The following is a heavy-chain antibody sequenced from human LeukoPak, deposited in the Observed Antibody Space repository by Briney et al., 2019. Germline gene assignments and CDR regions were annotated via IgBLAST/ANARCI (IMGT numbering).Heavy chain of an antibody. CDR2: MNPNSDNT. Sequence: ASVKVSCKASGYTFTSYDINWVRQATGQGLEWMGWMNPNSDNTGYAQKFQGRVTITRNTSISTAYMELSSLRSEDTAVYYCARGSCSSTSCHTNYYYYYMDVWGKGTTVTVSS. CDR3: ARGSCSSTSCHTNYYYYYMDV. V-gene: IGHV1-8*03. CDR1: GYTFTSYD. J-gene: IGHJ6*03. D-gene: IGHD2-2*02.